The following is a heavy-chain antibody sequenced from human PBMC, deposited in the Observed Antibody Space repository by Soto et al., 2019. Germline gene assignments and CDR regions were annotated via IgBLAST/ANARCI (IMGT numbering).Heavy chain of an antibody. CDR1: GGSFSGYY. CDR3: ARERGSSFYYYYYMDV. D-gene: IGHD6-6*01. V-gene: IGHV4-34*01. Sequence: SETLSLTCAVYGGSFSGYYWSWIRQPPGKGLEWIGEINHSGSTNYNPSLKSRVTISVDTSKNQFSLKLSSVTAADTAVYYCARERGSSFYYYYYMDVWGKGTTVTVSS. J-gene: IGHJ6*03. CDR2: INHSGST.